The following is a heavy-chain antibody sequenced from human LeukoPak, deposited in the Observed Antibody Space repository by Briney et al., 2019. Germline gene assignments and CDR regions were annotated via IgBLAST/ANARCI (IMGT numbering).Heavy chain of an antibody. J-gene: IGHJ3*02. CDR2: ISSSSSYI. D-gene: IGHD3-3*01. CDR3: ARDITYDFWSGYYGNDAFDI. CDR1: GFTFSSYS. Sequence: KTGGSLRLSCAASGFTFSSYSMNWVRQAPGKGLEWVSSISSSSSYIYYADSVKGRFTISRDNAKNSLYLQMNSLRAEDTAVYYCARDITYDFWSGYYGNDAFDIWGQGTTVTVSS. V-gene: IGHV3-21*01.